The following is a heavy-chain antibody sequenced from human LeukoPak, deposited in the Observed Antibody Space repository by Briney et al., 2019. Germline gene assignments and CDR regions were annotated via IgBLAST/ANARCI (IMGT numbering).Heavy chain of an antibody. D-gene: IGHD3-22*01. CDR3: ARXYYYDSXGYYYEXXXXXX. J-gene: IGHJ1*01. CDR2: IKQDGSEK. Sequence: GGSLRLSCAASGFTFSSYWMSWVRQAPGKGLEGVANIKQDGSEKYYVDSVKGRFTISRDNAKNALYLQMNSMRAEDTAVYYCARXYYYDSXGYYYEXXXXXXXXQGXXXTV. CDR1: GFTFSSYW. V-gene: IGHV3-7*01.